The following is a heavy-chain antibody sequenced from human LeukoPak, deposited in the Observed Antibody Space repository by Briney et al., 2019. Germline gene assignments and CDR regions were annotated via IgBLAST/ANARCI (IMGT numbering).Heavy chain of an antibody. V-gene: IGHV3-53*01. CDR2: TYSSGST. D-gene: IGHD1-26*01. Sequence: QPGGSLRLSCAASDFTVSGNSMSWVRQAPGKGLEWVSVTYSSGSTHYADSVKGRFTISRDSSKNTLYLQMNSLRAEDTAVYYCATESYGGAWGQGTLVTVSS. CDR3: ATESYGGA. CDR1: DFTVSGNS. J-gene: IGHJ4*02.